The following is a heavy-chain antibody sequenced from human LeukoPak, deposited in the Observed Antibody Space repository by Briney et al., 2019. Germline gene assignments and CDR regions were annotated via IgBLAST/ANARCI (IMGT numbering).Heavy chain of an antibody. CDR1: GYTFNSSY. CDR2: INPSDDST. J-gene: IGHJ3*02. Sequence: ASVKVSCKASGYTFNSSYMHWVRQAPGQGLEWMGIINPSDDSTRYAQKFQGRVTMTKDTSTNTVYMHLSSLSSDDTAVYYCARGGVVPAAIRDDAFDIWGQGTMVTVSS. V-gene: IGHV1-46*02. D-gene: IGHD2-2*02. CDR3: ARGGVVPAAIRDDAFDI.